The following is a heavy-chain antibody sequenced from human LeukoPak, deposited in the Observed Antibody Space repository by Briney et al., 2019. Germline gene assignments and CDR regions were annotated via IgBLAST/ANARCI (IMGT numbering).Heavy chain of an antibody. CDR3: ATAPSEWFGELGLDY. J-gene: IGHJ4*02. V-gene: IGHV1-18*01. Sequence: ASVKVSCKASGYTFTSYGISWVRQAPGQGLEWMGWISAYNGNTNYAQKLQGRVTMTTDTSTSTAYMELRSLRSDDTAVYYCATAPSEWFGELGLDYWGQGTLVTVSS. CDR1: GYTFTSYG. D-gene: IGHD3-10*01. CDR2: ISAYNGNT.